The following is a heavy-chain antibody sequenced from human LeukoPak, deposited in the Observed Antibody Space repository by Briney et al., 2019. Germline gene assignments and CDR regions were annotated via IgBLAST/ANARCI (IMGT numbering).Heavy chain of an antibody. CDR2: INAGNGNT. D-gene: IGHD3-3*01. Sequence: ASVEVSCKASGYTFTSYAMHWVRQAPGQRLEWMGWINAGNGNTKYSQKFQGRVTITRDTSASTAYMELSSLRSEDTAVYYCARDRAIVEWLYYFDYWGQGTLVTVSS. V-gene: IGHV1-3*01. CDR1: GYTFTSYA. CDR3: ARDRAIVEWLYYFDY. J-gene: IGHJ4*02.